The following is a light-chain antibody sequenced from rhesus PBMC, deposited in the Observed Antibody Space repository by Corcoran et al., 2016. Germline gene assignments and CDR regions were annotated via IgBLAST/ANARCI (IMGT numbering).Light chain of an antibody. Sequence: DIQMTQSPSSLSASVGDRVIITCRASQGISNWLAWYQQKPGKAPKLLIYRASKLETGVPSRFSGSGSRTDFTLTISSLQPEDIATYYCQQHDNSPYSFGQGTKVEIK. CDR3: QQHDNSPYS. J-gene: IGKJ2*01. CDR2: RAS. CDR1: QGISNW. V-gene: IGKV1-69*01.